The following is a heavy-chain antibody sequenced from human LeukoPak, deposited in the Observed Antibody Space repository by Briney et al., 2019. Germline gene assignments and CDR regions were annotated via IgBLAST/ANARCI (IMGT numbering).Heavy chain of an antibody. D-gene: IGHD3-22*01. CDR1: GFTFSSYW. CDR2: IKQDGSEK. J-gene: IGHJ4*02. Sequence: PGGSLRLSCAASGFTFSSYWMSWVRQAPGKGLEWVANIKQDGSEKYYVDSVKGRFTISRDNAKNSLYLQMNSPRAEDTAVYYCARTRITMIVGLASRFDYWGQGTLVTVSS. V-gene: IGHV3-7*01. CDR3: ARTRITMIVGLASRFDY.